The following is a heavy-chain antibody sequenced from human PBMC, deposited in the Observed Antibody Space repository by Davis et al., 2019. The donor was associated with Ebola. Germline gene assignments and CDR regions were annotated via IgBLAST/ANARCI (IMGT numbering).Heavy chain of an antibody. CDR2: IYYSGST. D-gene: IGHD4/OR15-4a*01. Sequence: SETLSLTCTVSGGSISSYYWSWIRQPLGKGLEWIGYIYYSGSTNYNPSLKSRVTISVDTSKNQFSLKLSSVTAADTAVYFCARGAYQGWFDPWGQGTLVTVSS. CDR3: ARGAYQGWFDP. J-gene: IGHJ5*02. CDR1: GGSISSYY. V-gene: IGHV4-59*01.